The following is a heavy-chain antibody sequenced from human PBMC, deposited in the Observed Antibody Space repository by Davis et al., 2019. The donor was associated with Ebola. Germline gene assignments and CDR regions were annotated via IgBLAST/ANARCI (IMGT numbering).Heavy chain of an antibody. J-gene: IGHJ6*02. Sequence: GGSLRLSCEASGLTFSSYAMSWVRQAPGKGLEWVANIKQDGSEKYYVDSVKGRFTISRDNAKNSLYLQMNSLRAEDTAVYYCARDDIVVVPAAITYYYYGMDVWGQGTTVTVSS. CDR2: IKQDGSEK. CDR1: GLTFSSYA. CDR3: ARDDIVVVPAAITYYYYGMDV. V-gene: IGHV3-7*03. D-gene: IGHD2-2*01.